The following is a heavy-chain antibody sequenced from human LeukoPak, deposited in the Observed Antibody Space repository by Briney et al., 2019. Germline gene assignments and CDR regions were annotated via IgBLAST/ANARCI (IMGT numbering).Heavy chain of an antibody. CDR3: AKEDSSGYCFDY. J-gene: IGHJ4*02. D-gene: IGHD3-22*01. Sequence: GGSLRLSCAASGFTFSSYGMHWVRQAPGKGLEWVAVIWYDGSNKYYADSVKGRFTISRDDSKNTLYLQMNSLRAEDTAVYYCAKEDSSGYCFDYWGQGTLVTVSS. CDR2: IWYDGSNK. V-gene: IGHV3-33*06. CDR1: GFTFSSYG.